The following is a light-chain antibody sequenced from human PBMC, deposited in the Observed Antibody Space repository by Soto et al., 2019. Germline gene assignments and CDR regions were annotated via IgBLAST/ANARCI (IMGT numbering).Light chain of an antibody. Sequence: EIVLTQSPGTLSLSPGERATLSCRASQSVSSSYLAWYQQKPGQAPRLLIYGTSSRATGIPDRFSGSGSGTDFTLTISRLEPEDFAVYYCQQFGSPSRYTLGQGTKLEIK. V-gene: IGKV3-20*01. CDR1: QSVSSSY. CDR2: GTS. CDR3: QQFGSPSRYT. J-gene: IGKJ2*01.